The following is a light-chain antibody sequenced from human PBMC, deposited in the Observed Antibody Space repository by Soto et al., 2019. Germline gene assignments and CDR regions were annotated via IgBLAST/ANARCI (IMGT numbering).Light chain of an antibody. CDR3: QTRNSWPCT. CDR1: QSISSD. J-gene: IGKJ1*01. CDR2: DAS. Sequence: EIVLTQSPATLSLSPGERATLSCRASQSISSDLAWYQQKPGQAPRLFIYDASNRVTGSKARLRGTGSGTDFTLAICAPEADDFAHYYYQTRNSWPCTVGQGTKVEIK. V-gene: IGKV3-11*01.